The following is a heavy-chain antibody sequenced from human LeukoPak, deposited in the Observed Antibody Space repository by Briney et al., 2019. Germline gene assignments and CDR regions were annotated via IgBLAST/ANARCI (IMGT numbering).Heavy chain of an antibody. D-gene: IGHD6-13*01. CDR1: GFTFSSYA. V-gene: IGHV3-23*01. CDR2: ISGSGGST. Sequence: PGGSLRLSCAASGFTFSSYAMSWVRQAPGKGLEWVSVISGSGGSTYYADSVKGRFSISRDNSKNTLYLQMNSLRAEDTAVYYCAKGGIAAAGTFTDYWGQGTLVTVSS. CDR3: AKGGIAAAGTFTDY. J-gene: IGHJ4*02.